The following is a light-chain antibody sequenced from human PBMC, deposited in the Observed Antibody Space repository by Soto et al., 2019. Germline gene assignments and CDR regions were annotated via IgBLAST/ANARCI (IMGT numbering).Light chain of an antibody. J-gene: IGLJ1*01. CDR2: DVS. CDR3: CSYAGSYTHHYV. CDR1: SSDVGCYNY. Sequence: QSVLTQPRSVSGSPGQSVTISCIGTSSDVGCYNYVSWYQQHPGKAPKLMIYDVSKRPSGVPDRFSGSKSGNTASLSVSGLQDDDEADYYCCSYAGSYTHHYVFGTGTKLTVL. V-gene: IGLV2-11*01.